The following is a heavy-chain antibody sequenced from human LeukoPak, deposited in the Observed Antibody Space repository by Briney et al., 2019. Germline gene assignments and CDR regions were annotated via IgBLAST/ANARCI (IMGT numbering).Heavy chain of an antibody. CDR2: ISAYNGNT. CDR1: GCTFTSYG. J-gene: IGHJ4*02. D-gene: IGHD6-19*01. V-gene: IGHV1-18*01. Sequence: ASVKVSCKASGCTFTSYGISWVRQAPGQGLEWMGWISAYNGNTNYAQKLQGRVTMTTDTSTSTAYMELRSLRSDDTAVYYCARGIAVAGTVYYFDYWGQGTLVTVSS. CDR3: ARGIAVAGTVYYFDY.